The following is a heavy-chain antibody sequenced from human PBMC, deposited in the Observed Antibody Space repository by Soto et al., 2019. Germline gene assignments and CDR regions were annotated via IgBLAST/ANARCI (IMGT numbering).Heavy chain of an antibody. CDR2: IYYSRST. V-gene: IGHV4-59*08. CDR1: GGSISSYY. CDR3: ARHDHGSGSPQFDY. Sequence: PSETLSLTCTVSGGSISSYYWSWIRQPPGKGLEWIGCIYYSRSTYYNPSLKSRVTISVDTSKNQFSLKLSSVTAADTAVYYCARHDHGSGSPQFDYWGQGTLVTVSS. J-gene: IGHJ4*02. D-gene: IGHD3-10*01.